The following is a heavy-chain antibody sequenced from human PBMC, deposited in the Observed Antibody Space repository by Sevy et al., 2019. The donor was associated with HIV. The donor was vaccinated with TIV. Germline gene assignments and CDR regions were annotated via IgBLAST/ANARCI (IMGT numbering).Heavy chain of an antibody. CDR1: GYTFTTYG. D-gene: IGHD3-22*01. CDR2: ISANNGHI. V-gene: IGHV1-18*01. J-gene: IGHJ6*03. Sequence: ASVKVSCKASGYTFTTYGIGWVRQAPGQRLEWMGWISANNGHINYAQKLQGRLTLTTDASTNTAYMELSSLTSDDTAKYFCARRDWRYSEREGPLNYYFYMDVWGRGTTVTVSS. CDR3: ARRDWRYSEREGPLNYYFYMDV.